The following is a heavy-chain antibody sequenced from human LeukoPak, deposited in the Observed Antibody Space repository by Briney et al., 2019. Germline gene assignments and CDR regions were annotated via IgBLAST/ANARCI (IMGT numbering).Heavy chain of an antibody. CDR3: ARGRLTTYYFDY. Sequence: PGGSLRLSCTASGFTFSSYWMSWVRQAPGKGLEWVANIKQDGSEKYYVDSVKGRFTISRDNSKNSLYLQMNSLGAEDTAVFYCARGRLTTYYFDYWGQGTLVIVSS. D-gene: IGHD3-22*01. CDR2: IKQDGSEK. J-gene: IGHJ4*02. V-gene: IGHV3-7*04. CDR1: GFTFSSYW.